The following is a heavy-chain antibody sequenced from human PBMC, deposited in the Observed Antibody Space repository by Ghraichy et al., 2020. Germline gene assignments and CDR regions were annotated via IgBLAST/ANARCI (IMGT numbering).Heavy chain of an antibody. V-gene: IGHV1-69*02. Sequence: SVKVSCKASGGTFSTYTIAWVRQAPGQGLEWMGRIIPIIGVADYAQKFQGRVTITADRSTSTAYMELSSLRSEDTAVYYCVRGGSSESFIGTRTPSYFVSWGQGTLVTVSS. D-gene: IGHD1-26*01. CDR2: IIPIIGVA. CDR3: VRGGSSESFIGTRTPSYFVS. J-gene: IGHJ4*02. CDR1: GGTFSTYT.